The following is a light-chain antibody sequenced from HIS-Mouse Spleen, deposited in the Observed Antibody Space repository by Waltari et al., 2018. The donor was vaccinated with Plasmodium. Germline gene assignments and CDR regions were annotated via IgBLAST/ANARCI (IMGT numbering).Light chain of an antibody. J-gene: IGLJ2*01. CDR1: SSDVGSYNL. V-gene: IGLV2-23*01. CDR2: EGS. Sequence: QSALTQPASVSGSPGQSITISCTGTSSDVGSYNLVSCYQQHPGKAPKLMIYEGSKRPSGVSNRFSGSKSGNTASLTISGLQAEDEADYYCQAWDSSTVVFGGGTKLTVL. CDR3: QAWDSSTVV.